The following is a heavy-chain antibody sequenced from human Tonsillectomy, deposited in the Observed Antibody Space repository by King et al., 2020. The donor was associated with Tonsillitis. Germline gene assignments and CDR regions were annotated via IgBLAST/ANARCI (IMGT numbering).Heavy chain of an antibody. CDR2: ISGSGGST. CDR3: AKDWMYPG. J-gene: IGHJ4*02. V-gene: IGHV3-23*04. D-gene: IGHD2-2*03. Sequence: VQLVESGGGLVQSGGSLRLSCAASGFTFSSYGMTWVRQAPGKGLEWVSAISGSGGSTYYADSVKGRFTISRDNSNNTLYLQMNSLRDEDTAVYYCAKDWMYPGWGQGTLVTVSS. CDR1: GFTFSSYG.